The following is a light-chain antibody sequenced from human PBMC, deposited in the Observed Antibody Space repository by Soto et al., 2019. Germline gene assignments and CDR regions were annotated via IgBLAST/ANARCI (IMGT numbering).Light chain of an antibody. CDR2: EGS. J-gene: IGLJ2*01. CDR1: SSDVGSYNL. Sequence: QSALTQPASVSGSPGQSITISCTGTSSDVGSYNLVSWYQQHPGKAPKLMIYEGSKRPSGVSNRFSGSKSGNTASLTISGLQAEDEADYYCFSDAGSSTLVFGGGTKLTVL. V-gene: IGLV2-23*01. CDR3: FSDAGSSTLV.